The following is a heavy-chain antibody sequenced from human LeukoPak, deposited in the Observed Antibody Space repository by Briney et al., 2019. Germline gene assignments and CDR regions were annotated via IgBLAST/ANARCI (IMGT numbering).Heavy chain of an antibody. CDR3: ARDLGYCSSTSCPGGFDY. J-gene: IGHJ4*02. V-gene: IGHV1-69*06. D-gene: IGHD2-2*01. CDR1: GGTFSSYA. Sequence: SVKVSCKASGGTFSSYAISWVRQAPGQGLEWMGGIIPIFGTANYAQKFRGRVTITADKSTSTAYMELSSLRSEDTAVYYCARDLGYCSSTSCPGGFDYWGQGTLVTVSS. CDR2: IIPIFGTA.